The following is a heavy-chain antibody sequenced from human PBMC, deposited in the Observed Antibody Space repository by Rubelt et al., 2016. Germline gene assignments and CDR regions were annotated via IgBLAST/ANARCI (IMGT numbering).Heavy chain of an antibody. V-gene: IGHV3-48*01. Sequence: SGGGLVQPGGSLRLSCAVSGFTFSTTHMNWVRQAPGKGLEWVSYIGTRPDIIYYADSVEGRFTISRDNSKNTVYLHMSSLGVEDTAVYFCARGAGRFDPWGQGTLVTVSS. CDR2: IGTRPDII. CDR1: GFTFSTTH. D-gene: IGHD6-13*01. CDR3: ARGAGRFDP. J-gene: IGHJ5*02.